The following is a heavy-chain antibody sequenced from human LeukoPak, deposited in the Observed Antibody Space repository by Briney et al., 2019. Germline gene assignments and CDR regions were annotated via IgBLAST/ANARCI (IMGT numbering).Heavy chain of an antibody. Sequence: PGGSLRLSCAASGFPLDDYSMQWVRQTPGKGLEWVCLIIGEALTAHYGDSVRGRFTISRNNSKNSLYLQMNGLRTEDTAFDYCAKGLHGGSFSFDYWGRGTLVTVSS. CDR1: GFPLDDYS. J-gene: IGHJ4*02. V-gene: IGHV3-43*02. CDR2: IIGEALTA. CDR3: AKGLHGGSFSFDY. D-gene: IGHD6-25*01.